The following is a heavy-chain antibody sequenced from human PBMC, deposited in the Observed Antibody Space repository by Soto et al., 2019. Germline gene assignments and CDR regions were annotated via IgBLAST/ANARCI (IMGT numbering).Heavy chain of an antibody. CDR1: GDSRTTYF. J-gene: IGHJ6*02. V-gene: IGHV4-4*07. CDR3: ARLGDSGSFPFYFNAMDV. Sequence: QVYLQESGPGLVKPSETLTLTCNVSGDSRTTYFWNWIRQPAGKGLEWVGRIHTAGTTHYNPSFRGRVTMSIDTSDNHMTLQLTSVTAADTAVYYCARLGDSGSFPFYFNAMDVWGPGTAVTVSS. CDR2: IHTAGTT. D-gene: IGHD6-19*01.